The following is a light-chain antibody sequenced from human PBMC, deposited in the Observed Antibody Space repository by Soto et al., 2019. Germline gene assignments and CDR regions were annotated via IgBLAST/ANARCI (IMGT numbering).Light chain of an antibody. Sequence: EIVLTQSPGTRSLSPGERATLSCRDSQSVSSSYLAWYQQKPGQAPRLLIYGASSRATGIPDRFSGSGSGTDFTLTISRLEPEDFAVYYCQQYGSSPRTFGGGTKVEIK. CDR1: QSVSSSY. J-gene: IGKJ4*01. CDR3: QQYGSSPRT. V-gene: IGKV3-20*01. CDR2: GAS.